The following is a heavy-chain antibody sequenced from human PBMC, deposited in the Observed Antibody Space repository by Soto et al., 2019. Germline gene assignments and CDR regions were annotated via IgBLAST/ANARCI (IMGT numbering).Heavy chain of an antibody. V-gene: IGHV3-48*01. CDR3: ARVGWELLLDYFDY. Sequence: EVQLVESGGGLVQPGGSLRLSCAASGFTFSSYSMSWVRQAPGKGLEWVSYISSSSSSIYYADSVKGRFTISRDNAKNSLYLQMNSLRAEDTAVYYCARVGWELLLDYFDYWGQGSLVTVSS. CDR2: ISSSSSSI. D-gene: IGHD1-26*01. J-gene: IGHJ4*02. CDR1: GFTFSSYS.